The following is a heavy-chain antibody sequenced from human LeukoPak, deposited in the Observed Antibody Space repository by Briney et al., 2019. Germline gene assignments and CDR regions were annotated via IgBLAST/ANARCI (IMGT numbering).Heavy chain of an antibody. J-gene: IGHJ4*02. V-gene: IGHV4-34*01. Sequence: SETLSLTCAVYGGSFSGDYWSWIRQPPGKGLEWIGEINHSGSTNYNPSLKSRVTISVDTSKNQFSLKLSSVTAADTAVYYCARGRRGYSDGYYFDYWGQGTLVTVSS. D-gene: IGHD5-18*01. CDR2: INHSGST. CDR1: GGSFSGDY. CDR3: ARGRRGYSDGYYFDY.